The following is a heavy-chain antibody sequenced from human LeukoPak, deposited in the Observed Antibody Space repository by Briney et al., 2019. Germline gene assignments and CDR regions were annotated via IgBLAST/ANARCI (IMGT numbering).Heavy chain of an antibody. J-gene: IGHJ4*02. Sequence: PGGSLRLSCAASGFTFSDYYMSWIRQAPGKGLEWVSYISGSSSTIYYADSVKGRFTISRDNAKNSLYLQMNSLRAEDTAVYYCARDLTPLRYFDWSFDYWGQGTLVTVSS. D-gene: IGHD3-9*01. CDR2: ISGSSSTI. CDR3: ARDLTPLRYFDWSFDY. V-gene: IGHV3-11*04. CDR1: GFTFSDYY.